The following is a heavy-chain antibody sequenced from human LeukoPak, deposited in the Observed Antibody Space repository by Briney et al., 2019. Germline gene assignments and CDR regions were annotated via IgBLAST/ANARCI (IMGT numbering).Heavy chain of an antibody. CDR1: GFTFSSYA. CDR2: ISGGGGST. D-gene: IGHD6-6*01. CDR3: AKVTYSSSAYFDY. J-gene: IGHJ4*02. Sequence: PGGSLRLSCAASGFTFSSYAMSWVRQAPGKGLEWVSAISGGGGSTYYADSVKGRFTISRDNSKNTLYLQMNSLRAEDTAVYYCAKVTYSSSAYFDYWGQGTLVTVSS. V-gene: IGHV3-23*01.